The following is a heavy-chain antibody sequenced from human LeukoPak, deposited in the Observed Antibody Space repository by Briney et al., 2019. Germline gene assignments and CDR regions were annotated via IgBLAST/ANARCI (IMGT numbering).Heavy chain of an antibody. CDR3: VTELGYCSGGSCRYDAFDI. D-gene: IGHD2-15*01. Sequence: GGSLRLSCSASEFTFSSYAMHWVRQAPGKGLEYVSAISSNGGSTYYADSVKGRFTISRDNSKNTLYLQMSSLRAEDTAVYYCVTELGYCSGGSCRYDAFDIWGQGTMVTVSS. CDR1: EFTFSSYA. CDR2: ISSNGGST. V-gene: IGHV3-64D*06. J-gene: IGHJ3*02.